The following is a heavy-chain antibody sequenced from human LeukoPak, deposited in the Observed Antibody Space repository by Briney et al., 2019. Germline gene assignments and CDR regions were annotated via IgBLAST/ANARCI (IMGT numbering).Heavy chain of an antibody. CDR1: GGSFSGYY. CDR3: ARYSSRYCSGGSCPRANFDY. Sequence: SETLSLTCTVYGGSFSGYYWSWIRQPPGKGLEWIGEINHSGSTNYNPSLKSRVTISVDTSKNQFSLKLSSVTAADTAVYYCARYSSRYCSGGSCPRANFDYWGQGTLVTVSS. CDR2: INHSGST. V-gene: IGHV4-34*01. J-gene: IGHJ4*02. D-gene: IGHD2-15*01.